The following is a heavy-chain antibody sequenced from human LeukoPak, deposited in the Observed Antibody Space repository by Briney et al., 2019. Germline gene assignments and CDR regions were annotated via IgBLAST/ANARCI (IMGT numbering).Heavy chain of an antibody. J-gene: IGHJ4*02. CDR1: GFTFGDYA. CDR2: ISSSGSTI. D-gene: IGHD2/OR15-2a*01. V-gene: IGHV3-48*03. CDR3: ARDFYRFLRGVFDY. Sequence: GGSLRLSCTASGFTFGDYAMSWFRQAPGKGLEWVSYISSSGSTIYYADSVKGRFTISRDNAKNSLYLQMNSLRAEDTAVYYCARDFYRFLRGVFDYWGQGTLVTVSS.